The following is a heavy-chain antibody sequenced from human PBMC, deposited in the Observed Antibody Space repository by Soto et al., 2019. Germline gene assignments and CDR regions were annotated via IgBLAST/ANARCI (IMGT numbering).Heavy chain of an antibody. CDR3: GRDSGRGGSFDP. V-gene: IGHV3-48*02. CDR2: ISFSSSTI. D-gene: IGHD3-10*01. J-gene: IGHJ5*02. CDR1: GFIFSTYS. Sequence: EVQLVESGGGLVQPGGSLRLSCAASGFIFSTYSMNWVRQAPGKGLEWVSYISFSSSTIFYADSVRGRFTISRDNAKNLLYLQMHTLRDDDTAVYYGGRDSGRGGSFDPWGQGSLVTVSS.